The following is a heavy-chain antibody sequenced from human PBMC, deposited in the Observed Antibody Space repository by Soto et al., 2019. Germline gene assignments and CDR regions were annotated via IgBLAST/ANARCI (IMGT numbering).Heavy chain of an antibody. D-gene: IGHD6-19*01. Sequence: SETLSLTCTVSAGSISSSSYYWGWIRQPPGKGQEWIGSIYYSGSTYYNPSLKSRVTISVDTSKNQFSLKLSYVTAADTAVYYFARITVGLIAVAGTESYRGQGTLVIASS. V-gene: IGHV4-39*01. J-gene: IGHJ4*02. CDR1: AGSISSSSYY. CDR2: IYYSGST. CDR3: ARITVGLIAVAGTESY.